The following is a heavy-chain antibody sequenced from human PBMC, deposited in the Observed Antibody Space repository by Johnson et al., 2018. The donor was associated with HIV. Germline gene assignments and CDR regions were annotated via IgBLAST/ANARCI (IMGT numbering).Heavy chain of an antibody. CDR3: ARDWGPRLGYYDSFWTGYSRNDA. CDR1: VFTFSRYP. V-gene: IGHV3-48*04. CDR2: ISGSGSTL. D-gene: IGHD3/OR15-3a*01. J-gene: IGHJ3*01. Sequence: VQLVESGGGVVQPGRPLRLSCAASVFTFSRYPMHWVRQAPGKGLEWVSYISGSGSTLYYADSVKGRFTISRDNAKNSLYLQMNSLRAEDTAVYYCARDWGPRLGYYDSFWTGYSRNDA.